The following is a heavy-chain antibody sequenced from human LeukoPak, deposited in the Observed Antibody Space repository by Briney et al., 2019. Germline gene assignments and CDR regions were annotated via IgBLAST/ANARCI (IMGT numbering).Heavy chain of an antibody. Sequence: ASVKVSCKASGYTFRSYGLSWVRQAPGQGLEWMGWISPYNGNTNYAQRFQGRVTMTTDTSTSTAYMKLRSLRFDDTAVYYCARDGGYFDYWGRGTLVTVSS. CDR3: ARDGGYFDY. V-gene: IGHV1-18*01. CDR2: ISPYNGNT. CDR1: GYTFRSYG. J-gene: IGHJ4*02.